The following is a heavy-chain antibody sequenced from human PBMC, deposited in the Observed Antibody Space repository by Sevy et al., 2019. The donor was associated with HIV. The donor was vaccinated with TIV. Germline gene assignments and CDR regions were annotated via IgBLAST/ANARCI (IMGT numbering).Heavy chain of an antibody. CDR2: IDHSGSI. V-gene: IGHV4-34*01. J-gene: IGHJ4*02. CDR3: ARDLPPSATTVAHFDC. CDR1: GGSFSGYD. Sequence: SETLSLTCAVYGGSFSGYDWSWIRQPPGKGLEWVGEIDHSGSINYNPSLKSRVTISIDTSNNQFSLKLTSVTAADTAVYYCARDLPPSATTVAHFDCWGQGTLVTVSS. D-gene: IGHD4-17*01.